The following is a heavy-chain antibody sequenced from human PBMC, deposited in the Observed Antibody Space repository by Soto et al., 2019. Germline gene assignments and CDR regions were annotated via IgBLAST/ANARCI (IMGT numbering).Heavy chain of an antibody. J-gene: IGHJ6*02. CDR3: ARDRVCTSATCSEFDYYYYYGMDV. V-gene: IGHV3-30*04. CDR1: GLTFSNYA. CDR2: ISYDGNNK. Sequence: GGSLRLSCAASGLTFSNYAMHWVRQAPGKGLEWVAIISYDGNNKYNADSVKGRFTISRDNSKNTLYLQMNSLRAEDTAVYYCARDRVCTSATCSEFDYYYYYGMDVWGQGTTVTVSS. D-gene: IGHD2-2*01.